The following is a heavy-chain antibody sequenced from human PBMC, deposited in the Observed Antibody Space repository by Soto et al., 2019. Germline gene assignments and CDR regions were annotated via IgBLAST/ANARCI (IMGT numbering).Heavy chain of an antibody. J-gene: IGHJ4*02. D-gene: IGHD2-15*01. CDR1: GFTFGSFG. CDR2: ISRDATNI. CDR3: ARGNLSFDFDS. Sequence: GGSLRLSCAASGFTFGSFGMHWVRQPPGKGLEWVAFISRDATNIHYADSVRGRFTLSRDNSKNTVYLQLDTPRDDDTALYFCARGNLSFDFDSWGQGALVTVSS. V-gene: IGHV3-30*03.